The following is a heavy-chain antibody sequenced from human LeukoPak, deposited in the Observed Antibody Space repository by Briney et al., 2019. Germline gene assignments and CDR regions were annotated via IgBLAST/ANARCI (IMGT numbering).Heavy chain of an antibody. J-gene: IGHJ4*02. CDR2: IYYSGST. V-gene: IGHV4-39*01. D-gene: IGHD6-13*01. CDR1: GGSISSSSYY. Sequence: TSETLSLTCTVSGGSISSSSYYWGWIRQPPGKGLEWIGSIYYSGSTYYNPSLKSRVTLSVDTSKNQFSLKLSSVTAADTAVYYCASRSSWYGGAWFDYWGQGTLVTVSP. CDR3: ASRSSWYGGAWFDY.